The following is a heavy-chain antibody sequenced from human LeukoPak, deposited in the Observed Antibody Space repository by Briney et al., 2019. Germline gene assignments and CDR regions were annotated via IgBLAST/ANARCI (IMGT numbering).Heavy chain of an antibody. Sequence: GGSLRLSCAASGFTFSSYAMSWVRQAPGKGREWVSAMSGSVGSTYYADSVKGRFTISRDNSKNTLYLQMTSLRAEDTAVYYCTKESRYCSSTSCYVGGDYFDYWGQGTLVTVSS. V-gene: IGHV3-23*01. J-gene: IGHJ4*02. CDR2: MSGSVGST. CDR1: GFTFSSYA. D-gene: IGHD2-2*01. CDR3: TKESRYCSSTSCYVGGDYFDY.